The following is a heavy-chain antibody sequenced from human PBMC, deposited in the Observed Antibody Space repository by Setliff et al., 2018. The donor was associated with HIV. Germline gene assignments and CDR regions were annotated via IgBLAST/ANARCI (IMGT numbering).Heavy chain of an antibody. CDR2: IDPSDSYT. CDR3: ARSNSIAVAGTGAGLGLNWFDP. V-gene: IGHV5-10-1*01. J-gene: IGHJ5*02. D-gene: IGHD6-19*01. CDR1: GYSFTSYW. Sequence: GESLKISCKGSGYSFTSYWISWVRQMPGKGLEWMGRIDPSDSYTNYSPSFQGHVTISADKSISTAYLQWSSLKASDTAMYYCARSNSIAVAGTGAGLGLNWFDPWGQGTLVTVSS.